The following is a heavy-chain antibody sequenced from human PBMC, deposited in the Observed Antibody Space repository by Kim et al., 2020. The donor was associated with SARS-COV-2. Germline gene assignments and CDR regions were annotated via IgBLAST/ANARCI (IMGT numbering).Heavy chain of an antibody. CDR1: GFTFSSYA. V-gene: IGHV3-30*04. J-gene: IGHJ4*01. Sequence: GGSLRLSCAASGFTFSSYAMHWVRQAPGKGLEWVAVISYDGSNKYYADSVKGRFTISRDNSKNTLYLQMNSLRAEDTAVYYCARDPRGYSGYDWGTFDY. D-gene: IGHD5-12*01. CDR2: ISYDGSNK. CDR3: ARDPRGYSGYDWGTFDY.